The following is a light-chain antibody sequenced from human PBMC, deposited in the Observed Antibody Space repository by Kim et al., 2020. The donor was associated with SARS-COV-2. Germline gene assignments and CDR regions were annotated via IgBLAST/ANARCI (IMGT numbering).Light chain of an antibody. CDR1: SSDVGGYNY. CDR3: SSYTSSRTWV. Sequence: QSALTQPASVSGSPGQSITVSCTGTSSDVGGYNYVPWYQQHPGKAPKLMIYDVSKRPSGVSNRFSGSKSGNTAFLTISGLQAEDEADYYCSSYTSSRTWVFGGGTQLTVL. V-gene: IGLV2-14*01. CDR2: DVS. J-gene: IGLJ3*02.